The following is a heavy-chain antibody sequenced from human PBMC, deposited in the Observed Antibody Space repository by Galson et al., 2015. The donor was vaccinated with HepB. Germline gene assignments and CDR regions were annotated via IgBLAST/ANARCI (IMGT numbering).Heavy chain of an antibody. Sequence: SVKVSCKASGYTSTTYDINWVRQATGQGLEWMGWVNPNSGNTDYAQKFQGRVTMTRNTSKSTAYMELSSLRSEDTAVYYCARTDCSSTACYYDYWGQGTLVTVSS. J-gene: IGHJ4*02. CDR3: ARTDCSSTACYYDY. CDR1: GYTSTTYD. CDR2: VNPNSGNT. D-gene: IGHD2-2*01. V-gene: IGHV1-8*01.